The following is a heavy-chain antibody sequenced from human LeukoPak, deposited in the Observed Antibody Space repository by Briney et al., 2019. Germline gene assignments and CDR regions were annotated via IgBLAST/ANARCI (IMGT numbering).Heavy chain of an antibody. CDR2: ISGSGGST. D-gene: IGHD3-16*01. J-gene: IGHJ4*02. Sequence: RGSLRLSCAVSGFTCSSYAMSWVRQAPGKGLEWVSGISGSGGSTYYADSVKGRFTISRDSSKNTVYLQMNSLRAEDTAVYYCARVLHYFDYWGQATMVTVSS. V-gene: IGHV3-23*01. CDR3: ARVLHYFDY. CDR1: GFTCSSYA.